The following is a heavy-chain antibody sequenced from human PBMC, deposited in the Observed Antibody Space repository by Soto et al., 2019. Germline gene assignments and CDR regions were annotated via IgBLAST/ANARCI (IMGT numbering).Heavy chain of an antibody. CDR2: IIPMFETV. D-gene: IGHD2-15*01. CDR3: ARGLRTGNYGMDV. V-gene: IGHV1-69*13. CDR1: GGTLDNYA. J-gene: IGHJ6*02. Sequence: SVKVSCKASGGTLDNYAVSWVRQAPGQGLEWMGGIIPMFETVNYAQRFQGRLTIAADESTSTAYMELTSLTSADTAIYFCARGLRTGNYGMDVWGQGTTVTVSS.